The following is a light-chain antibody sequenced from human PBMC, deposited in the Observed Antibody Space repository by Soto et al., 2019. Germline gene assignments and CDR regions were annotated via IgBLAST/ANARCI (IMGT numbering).Light chain of an antibody. J-gene: IGKJ1*01. CDR3: QQYYSYPRT. Sequence: EILLTQSPGTLSLSPGQRATLSCRTRETVSEDQLAWYQQKPGQAPRLVIFAVSIRAPGIPDRFSGSGSGTDFTLTISCLQSEDFATYYCQQYYSYPRTFGQGTKVDNK. V-gene: IGKV3-20*01. CDR1: ETVSEDQ. CDR2: AVS.